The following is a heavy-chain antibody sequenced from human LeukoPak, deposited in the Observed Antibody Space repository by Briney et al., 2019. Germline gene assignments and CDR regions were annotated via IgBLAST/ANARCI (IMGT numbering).Heavy chain of an antibody. Sequence: GASVNVSCKASGYTFTSYGISWVRQAPGQGLEWMGWISAYNGNTNYAQKLQGRVTMTTDTSTSTAYMELRSLRSDDTAVYYCARPYYHYDSSGYYYDYWGQGTLVTVSS. CDR3: ARPYYHYDSSGYYYDY. D-gene: IGHD3-22*01. V-gene: IGHV1-18*01. J-gene: IGHJ4*02. CDR2: ISAYNGNT. CDR1: GYTFTSYG.